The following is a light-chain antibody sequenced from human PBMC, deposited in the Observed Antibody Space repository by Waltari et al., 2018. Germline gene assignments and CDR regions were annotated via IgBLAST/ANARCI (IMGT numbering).Light chain of an antibody. J-gene: IGKJ3*01. CDR1: QRVLYSSNNKNY. CDR2: WAS. CDR3: HQYYDTPFT. V-gene: IGKV4-1*01. Sequence: DIVMTQTPDSLAVSLGERATINCTSSQRVLYSSNNKNYLAWYQQKAGQPPKLLIYWASTRESGVPDRFSGSGSGTDFTLTISSLQAEDVAVYYCHQYYDTPFTFGPGTKVDIK.